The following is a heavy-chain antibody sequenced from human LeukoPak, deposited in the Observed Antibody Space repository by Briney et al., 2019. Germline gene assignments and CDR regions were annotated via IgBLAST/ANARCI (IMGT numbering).Heavy chain of an antibody. CDR3: AREGYRDTSNDY. CDR1: GFTFSRYW. V-gene: IGHV3-7*05. J-gene: IGHJ4*02. Sequence: GRSLRLSCAAAGFTFSRYWMSWVRQAPGKGLEWVANIKQDGSEKYYVESVKGRFTISRDNAKNSLYLQMNSLRAEDADVYYCAREGYRDTSNDYWGQGTLVTVSS. CDR2: IKQDGSEK. D-gene: IGHD5-18*01.